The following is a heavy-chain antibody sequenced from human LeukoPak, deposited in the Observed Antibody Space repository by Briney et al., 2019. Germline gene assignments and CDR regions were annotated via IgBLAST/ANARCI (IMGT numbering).Heavy chain of an antibody. V-gene: IGHV4-31*03. Sequence: SQTLSLTCTVSGGSISSGGYYWSWIRQHPGKGLEWIGYIYYSGSTYYNPSLKSRVTISVDTSKNQFSLKLSSVTAADTAVYYCARSNYYGLYYFDYWGQGTLVTVSS. CDR2: IYYSGST. J-gene: IGHJ4*02. D-gene: IGHD3-10*01. CDR3: ARSNYYGLYYFDY. CDR1: GGSISSGGYY.